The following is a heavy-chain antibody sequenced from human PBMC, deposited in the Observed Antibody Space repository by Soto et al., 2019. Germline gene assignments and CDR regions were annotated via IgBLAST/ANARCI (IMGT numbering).Heavy chain of an antibody. D-gene: IGHD1-7*01. Sequence: EVQLVESGGGLVKPGGSLRLSCVASGFGFSSYSMNWVRQAPGKGLEWVSCISSRSRYIYYADSVQGRFTISRDNAKNTLYLQMNSLRAEDTAVYYCARVSAGTTQSVRFDPWGQGTLVTVSS. CDR2: ISSRSRYI. CDR1: GFGFSSYS. V-gene: IGHV3-21*01. J-gene: IGHJ5*02. CDR3: ARVSAGTTQSVRFDP.